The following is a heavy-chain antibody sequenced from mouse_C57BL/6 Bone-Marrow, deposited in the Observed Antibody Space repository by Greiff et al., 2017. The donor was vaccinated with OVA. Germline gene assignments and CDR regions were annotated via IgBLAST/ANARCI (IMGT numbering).Heavy chain of an antibody. J-gene: IGHJ1*03. CDR3: ARDADSNDWYFDV. CDR2: SRNKANDYTT. D-gene: IGHD2-5*01. CDR1: GFTFSDFY. V-gene: IGHV7-1*01. Sequence: EVKVVESGGGLVQSGRSLRLSCATSGFTFSDFYMEWVRQAPGKGLEWIAASRNKANDYTTEYSASVKGRFIVSRDTSQSILYLQMNALRAEDTAIYYCARDADSNDWYFDVWGTGTTVTVAS.